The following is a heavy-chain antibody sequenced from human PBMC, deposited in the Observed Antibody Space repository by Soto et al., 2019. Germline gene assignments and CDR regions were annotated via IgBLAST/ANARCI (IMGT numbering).Heavy chain of an antibody. CDR1: GYTFTNNV. CDR2: IHTAKGNT. CDR3: ARGRRSCTGNNCYTDFDF. D-gene: IGHD2-2*02. Sequence: ASVKVSCKASGYTFTNNVIHWLRQAPGQTLEWMGWIHTAKGNTKYSQKFEARVTLTRDTAASTAYMELNSLRSDDTAVYYCARGRRSCTGNNCYTDFDFWGQGSLVTVSS. J-gene: IGHJ4*02. V-gene: IGHV1-3*04.